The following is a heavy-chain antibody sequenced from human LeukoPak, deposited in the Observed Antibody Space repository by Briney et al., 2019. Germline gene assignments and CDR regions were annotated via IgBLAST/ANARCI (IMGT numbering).Heavy chain of an antibody. D-gene: IGHD2-2*02. CDR1: GGSISSSNW. CDR3: AREIGYCSSTSCYTSPYYYYYMDV. Sequence: SETLSLTCAVSGGSISSSNWWSWVRQPPGKGLEWIGEIYHSGSTNYNPSLKSRVTISVDTSKNQFSLKLSSVTAADTAVYYCAREIGYCSSTSCYTSPYYYYYMDVWGKGTTVTVSS. J-gene: IGHJ6*03. V-gene: IGHV4-4*02. CDR2: IYHSGST.